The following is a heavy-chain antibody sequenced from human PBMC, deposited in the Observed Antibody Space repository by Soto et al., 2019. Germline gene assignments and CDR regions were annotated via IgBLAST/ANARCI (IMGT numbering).Heavy chain of an antibody. V-gene: IGHV3-66*01. J-gene: IGHJ6*02. Sequence: PGGLMRLSCAACGFSISSNYMSWVRQAPEKGLEWVSVIYSGGSTYYADSVKGRFTISRDNSKNTLYLQMNSLRAEDTAVYYCARDRAGGVTTLYYYYGMDVWGQGTTVTVSS. CDR1: GFSISSNY. CDR3: ARDRAGGVTTLYYYYGMDV. D-gene: IGHD4-17*01. CDR2: IYSGGST.